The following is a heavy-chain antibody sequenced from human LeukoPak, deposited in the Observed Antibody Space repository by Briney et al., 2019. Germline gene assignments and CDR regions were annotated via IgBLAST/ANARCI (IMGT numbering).Heavy chain of an antibody. D-gene: IGHD3-10*01. CDR1: SGSISGYY. CDR2: IYYTGGT. Sequence: SETLSLTCSVSSGSISGYYWSWIRQPPGKGLEWTGYIYYTGGTNYNPTLSGRVTMSLDTSRDQLSLNLTSVTAADTAVYYCARSGLSGSGRKRRAYFDYWGHGALVTVSS. CDR3: ARSGLSGSGRKRRAYFDY. V-gene: IGHV4-59*01. J-gene: IGHJ4*01.